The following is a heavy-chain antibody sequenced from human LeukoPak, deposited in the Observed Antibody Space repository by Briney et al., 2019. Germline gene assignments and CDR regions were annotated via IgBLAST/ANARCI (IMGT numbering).Heavy chain of an antibody. CDR3: ARDVGDSSSWYFSVY. CDR1: GYTFTSYG. CDR2: ISAYNGNT. J-gene: IGHJ4*02. V-gene: IGHV1-18*01. D-gene: IGHD6-13*01. Sequence: ASVKVSCKASGYTFTSYGISWVRQAPGQGLEWMGWISAYNGNTNYAQKLQGRVTMTTDTSTSTAYMELRSLRFDDTAVYYCARDVGDSSSWYFSVYWGQGTLVTVSS.